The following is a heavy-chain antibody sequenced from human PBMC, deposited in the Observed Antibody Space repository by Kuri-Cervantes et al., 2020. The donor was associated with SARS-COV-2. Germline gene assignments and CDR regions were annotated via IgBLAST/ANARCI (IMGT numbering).Heavy chain of an antibody. CDR2: IYYSGST. Sequence: ESLKISCTVSGGSISSSSYYGGWIRQPPGKGVEWIGRIYYSGSTYYNPSLKSRVTISVDTSKNQSYLKLSSVTAAATAVYHCARHRDYGEIDYWGQGTLVTVSS. CDR3: ARHRDYGEIDY. CDR1: GGSISSSSYY. J-gene: IGHJ4*02. D-gene: IGHD4/OR15-4a*01. V-gene: IGHV4-39*01.